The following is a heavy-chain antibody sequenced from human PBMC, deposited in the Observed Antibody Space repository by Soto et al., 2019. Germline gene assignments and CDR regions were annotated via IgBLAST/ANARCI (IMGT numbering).Heavy chain of an antibody. CDR2: TYYRSKWYN. J-gene: IGHJ4*02. CDR3: ARDYGPYDSSGYYYDY. Sequence: SQTLSLTCAISGDSVSSNSAAWNWIRQSPSRGLEWLGRTYYRSKWYNDYAVSVKSRITINPDTSKNQFSLQLNSVTPEDTAVYYCARDYGPYDSSGYYYDYWGQGTLVTVSS. D-gene: IGHD3-22*01. V-gene: IGHV6-1*01. CDR1: GDSVSSNSAA.